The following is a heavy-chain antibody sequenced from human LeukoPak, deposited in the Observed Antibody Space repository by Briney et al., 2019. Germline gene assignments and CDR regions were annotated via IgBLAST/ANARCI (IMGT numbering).Heavy chain of an antibody. Sequence: SETLSLTCAVSDGSISTFYWSWIRQPPGKGLEWLGYTHYSGTTYYNPSLKSRVTMSVNTSKHQFSLEMTSVTAADTAVYYCARVNLGQLLYWYFDLWGRGTLVTVSS. CDR2: THYSGTT. J-gene: IGHJ2*01. V-gene: IGHV4-59*01. D-gene: IGHD4-23*01. CDR3: ARVNLGQLLYWYFDL. CDR1: DGSISTFY.